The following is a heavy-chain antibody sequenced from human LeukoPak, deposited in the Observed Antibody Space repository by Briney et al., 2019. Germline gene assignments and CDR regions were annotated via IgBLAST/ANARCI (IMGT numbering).Heavy chain of an antibody. CDR1: GFTFNTFA. J-gene: IGHJ6*03. D-gene: IGHD2/OR15-2a*01. CDR2: ISDSGGST. CDR3: AKNPSFSLPLSSTFSNYYYYIDV. V-gene: IGHV3-23*01. Sequence: GGSLRLSCAASGFTFNTFAMSWVRQSPRTGLEWVSAISDSGGSTFYIDSVKGRFTISRDNSKNTLYLQMNSLRAEDTAIYYCAKNPSFSLPLSSTFSNYYYYIDVWGKGTTVTVSS.